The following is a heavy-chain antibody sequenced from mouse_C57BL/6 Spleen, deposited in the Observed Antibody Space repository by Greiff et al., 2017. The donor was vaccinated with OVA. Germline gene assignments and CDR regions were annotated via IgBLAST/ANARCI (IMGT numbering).Heavy chain of an antibody. J-gene: IGHJ3*01. CDR2: INPNNGGT. V-gene: IGHV1-22*01. CDR3: ARSGWLLLFAY. CDR1: GYTFTDYN. Sequence: VQLKQSGPELVKPGASVKMSCKASGYTFTDYNMHWVKQSHGKSLEWIGYINPNNGGTSYNQKFKGKATLTVNKSSSTAYMELRSLTSEDSAVYYCARSGWLLLFAYWGQGTRVTVSA. D-gene: IGHD2-3*01.